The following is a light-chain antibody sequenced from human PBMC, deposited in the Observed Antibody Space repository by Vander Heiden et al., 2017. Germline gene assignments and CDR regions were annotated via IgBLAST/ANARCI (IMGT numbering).Light chain of an antibody. CDR1: RSNIGSNP. J-gene: IGLJ3*02. CDR2: SNN. Sequence: QSVLTQPPSASGTPGQRFTISCSGSRSNIGSNPVNWYQQLPGTAPKLLIYSNNERPSGVPDRFSGSKSGTSASLAISGLQSEDEADYYCAAWDDTLNGWVFGGGTKLTVL. CDR3: AAWDDTLNGWV. V-gene: IGLV1-44*01.